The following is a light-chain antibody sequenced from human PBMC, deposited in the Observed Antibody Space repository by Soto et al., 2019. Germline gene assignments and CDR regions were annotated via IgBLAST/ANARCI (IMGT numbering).Light chain of an antibody. V-gene: IGKV1-33*01. CDR2: DAS. CDR1: QDISNY. J-gene: IGKJ2*01. CDR3: QQYDNLLLYT. Sequence: DIQMTQSPSSLSASVGDRVTITCQASQDISNYLNWYQQKPGKAPKLLIYDASNLETGVPSRFSGSGSGTDFTFTISCLQPEDIATYYCQQYDNLLLYTFGQGTKLEIK.